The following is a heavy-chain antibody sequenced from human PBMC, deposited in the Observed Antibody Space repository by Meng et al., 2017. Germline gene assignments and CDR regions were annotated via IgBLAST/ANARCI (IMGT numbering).Heavy chain of an antibody. CDR1: GYTFTGYY. D-gene: IGHD6-13*01. V-gene: IGHV1-2*06. CDR2: INPNSGGT. Sequence: VQLVQSGAEGKKLGASGKVSCKASGYTFTGYYMHWVRQAPGQGLEWMGRINPNSGGTNYAQKFQGRVTMTRDTSISTAYMELSRLRSDDTAVYYCARVGGYSSSPILGDYWGQGTLVTVSS. J-gene: IGHJ4*02. CDR3: ARVGGYSSSPILGDY.